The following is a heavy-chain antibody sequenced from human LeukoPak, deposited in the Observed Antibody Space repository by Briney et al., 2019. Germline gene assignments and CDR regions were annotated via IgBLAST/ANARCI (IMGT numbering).Heavy chain of an antibody. CDR1: GFTFRDYS. CDR2: ISSSSDYI. Sequence: GVPLRLSCPASGFTFRDYSMSCVRQAPGKGLEGVSSISSSSDYIYYADSVKGRFTISRHNARNSLYLQMNSLRAEDTAVYHCARRRSVSNYKGMDVWGQGTTVTVPS. J-gene: IGHJ6*02. V-gene: IGHV3-21*01. D-gene: IGHD5/OR15-5a*01. CDR3: ARRRSVSNYKGMDV.